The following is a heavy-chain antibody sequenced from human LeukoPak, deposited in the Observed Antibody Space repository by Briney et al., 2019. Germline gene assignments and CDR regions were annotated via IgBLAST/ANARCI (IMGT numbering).Heavy chain of an antibody. D-gene: IGHD3-9*01. CDR3: AKDVSYGYDILTGYYLDY. V-gene: IGHV3-23*01. J-gene: IGHJ4*02. Sequence: GGSLRLSCAASGFTFSIYAMNWVRQAPGKGLEWVSAISGSGGSTYYADSVKGRFTISRDNSKNTLYLQMNSLRVEDTAIYYCAKDVSYGYDILTGYYLDYWGQGTLVTVSS. CDR2: ISGSGGST. CDR1: GFTFSIYA.